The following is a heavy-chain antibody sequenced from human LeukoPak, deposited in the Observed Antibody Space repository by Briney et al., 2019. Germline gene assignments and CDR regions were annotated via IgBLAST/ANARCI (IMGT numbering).Heavy chain of an antibody. Sequence: GGSLRLSCAATGFTFNNYAMNWARQAPGKGLEWVSYIRGGGANPRYSDSVKGRFTISRDNSKNTLYLHMNSLRAEDTAMYYCAKCSASYYNDAFDIWGRGTMVTVSS. D-gene: IGHD3-10*02. CDR1: GFTFNNYA. CDR2: IRGGGANP. J-gene: IGHJ3*02. CDR3: AKCSASYYNDAFDI. V-gene: IGHV3-23*01.